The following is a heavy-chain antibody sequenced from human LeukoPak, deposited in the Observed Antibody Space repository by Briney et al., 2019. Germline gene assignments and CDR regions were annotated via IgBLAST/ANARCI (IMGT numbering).Heavy chain of an antibody. Sequence: SETLSLTCTVSGGSVSSDYWSWIRQPPGKGLEWIGWISYSGSSNYSPSLKSRVTLSVDTSKNQFSLKPSSVTAADTAVYYCARGGASSKFFDYWGQGTLVTVSS. V-gene: IGHV4-59*02. J-gene: IGHJ4*02. D-gene: IGHD6-6*01. CDR2: ISYSGSS. CDR1: GGSVSSDY. CDR3: ARGGASSKFFDY.